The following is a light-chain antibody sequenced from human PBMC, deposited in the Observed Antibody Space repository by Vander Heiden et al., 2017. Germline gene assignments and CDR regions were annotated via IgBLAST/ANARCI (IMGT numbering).Light chain of an antibody. CDR2: GAS. Sequence: ESVLTQSPATLSLSPGERATLSCRASQSVNYFAWYQQKPGQAPRLLIYGASNRATGIPDFTLTISSLEPEDSAIYYCQQCTSWPPEYTFGQGTKLEIK. V-gene: IGKV3-11*01. J-gene: IGKJ2*01. CDR3: QQCTSWPPEYT. CDR1: QSVNY.